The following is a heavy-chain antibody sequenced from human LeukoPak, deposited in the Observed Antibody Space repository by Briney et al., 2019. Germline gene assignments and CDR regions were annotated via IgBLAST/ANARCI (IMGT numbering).Heavy chain of an antibody. CDR3: ARLNGDYGDRYYGMDV. CDR2: IYPGDSDT. V-gene: IGHV5-51*01. Sequence: GESLKISCKGSGYSFTSYWIGWVRQMPGKGLEWMGIIYPGDSDTRYSPSFQGQVTISADKSISTAYLQWSSLKASDTAMYYRARLNGDYGDRYYGMDVWGQGTTVTVSS. CDR1: GYSFTSYW. J-gene: IGHJ6*02. D-gene: IGHD4-17*01.